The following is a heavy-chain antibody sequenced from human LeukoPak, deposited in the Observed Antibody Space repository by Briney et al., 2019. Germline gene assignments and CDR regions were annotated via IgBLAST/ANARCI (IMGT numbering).Heavy chain of an antibody. V-gene: IGHV3-30-3*01. J-gene: IGHJ5*02. CDR3: TRDPLRYGKYGSWFDP. CDR1: GFTFSNYW. D-gene: IGHD5-18*01. Sequence: GGSLRLSCAASGFTFSNYWMSWVRQAPGKGLEWVAVISFDGGEKYYADSVKGRFTISRDNSQNTLFLQMDSLRVDDTAVYYCTRDPLRYGKYGSWFDPWGQGTLVTVSS. CDR2: ISFDGGEK.